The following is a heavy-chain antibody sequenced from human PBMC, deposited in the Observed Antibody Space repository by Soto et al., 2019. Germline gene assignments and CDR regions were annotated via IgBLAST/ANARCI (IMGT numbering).Heavy chain of an antibody. CDR2: IIPIFGTA. J-gene: IGHJ6*02. CDR3: ASGFGVVIKGYYYYGMDV. V-gene: IGHV1-69*01. Sequence: QVQLVQSGAEVKKPGSSVKVSCKASGGTFSSYAISWVRQAPGQGLEWMGGIIPIFGTANYAQKFQGRVTITADESTSTAYMERSSLRSEDTAVYYCASGFGVVIKGYYYYGMDVWGQGTTVTVSS. D-gene: IGHD3-3*01. CDR1: GGTFSSYA.